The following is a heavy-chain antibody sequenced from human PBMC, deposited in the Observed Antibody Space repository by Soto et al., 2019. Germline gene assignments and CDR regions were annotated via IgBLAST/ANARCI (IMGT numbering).Heavy chain of an antibody. CDR1: GYSFTSYW. CDR3: ARQEVATTKMYYYYYGMDV. J-gene: IGHJ6*02. Sequence: PGESLKISCKGSGYSFTSYWISWVRQMPGKGLEWMGRIDPSDSYTNYSPSFQGHVTISADKSISTAYLQWSSLKASDTAMYYCARQEVATTKMYYYYYGMDVWGQGTTVTVSS. V-gene: IGHV5-10-1*01. CDR2: IDPSDSYT. D-gene: IGHD5-12*01.